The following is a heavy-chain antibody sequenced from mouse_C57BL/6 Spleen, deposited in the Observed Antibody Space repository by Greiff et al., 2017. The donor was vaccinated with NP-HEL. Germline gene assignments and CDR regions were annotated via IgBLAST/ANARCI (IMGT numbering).Heavy chain of an antibody. CDR1: GYTFTSYG. D-gene: IGHD1-2*01. V-gene: IGHV1-81*01. Sequence: VKLMESGAELARPGASVKLSCKASGYTFTSYGISWVKQRPGQGLEWIGEIYPRSGNTYYNEKFEGKATLTADKSSSTAYMELRSLTSEDSAVDFCASGDYGPDYWGQGTTLTVSS. CDR3: ASGDYGPDY. CDR2: IYPRSGNT. J-gene: IGHJ2*01.